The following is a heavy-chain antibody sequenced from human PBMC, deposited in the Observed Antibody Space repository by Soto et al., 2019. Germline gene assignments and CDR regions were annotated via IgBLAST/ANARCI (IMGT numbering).Heavy chain of an antibody. V-gene: IGHV4-30-4*01. CDR2: IYYSGST. Sequence: QVQLQESGPGLVKPSQTLSLTCTVSGGSISSGDYYWSWIRQPPGKGLEWIGYIYYSGSTYYNPSLTSRLTISLDTSKNQFSLKLSSVTAADTAVYYCARAMVVTQNWFDPWGQGTLVTVSS. CDR1: GGSISSGDYY. CDR3: ARAMVVTQNWFDP. J-gene: IGHJ5*02. D-gene: IGHD2-21*02.